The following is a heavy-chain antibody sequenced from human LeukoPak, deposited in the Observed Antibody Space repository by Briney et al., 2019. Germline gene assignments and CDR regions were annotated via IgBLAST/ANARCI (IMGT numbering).Heavy chain of an antibody. CDR2: IYYSGST. J-gene: IGHJ5*02. CDR1: GGSISSHY. D-gene: IGHD5-24*01. CDR3: ARVRVVEMATINWFDP. V-gene: IGHV4-59*11. Sequence: SETLSLTCTVSGGSISSHYWSWLRQPPGKGLEWIGYIYYSGSTNYNPSLKSRVTISVDTSKNQFSLKLSSVTAADTAVYYCARVRVVEMATINWFDPWGQGTLVTVSS.